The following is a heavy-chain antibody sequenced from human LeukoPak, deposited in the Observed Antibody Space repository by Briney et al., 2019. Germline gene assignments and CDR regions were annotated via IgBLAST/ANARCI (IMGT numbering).Heavy chain of an antibody. Sequence: GGSLQISCKGSGSRFSTYWIGWVRQVPGKGLEWMGLINAADSDTRYSPSFQGQVLISVDKSISTAYLQWGNLKATDTAFYYCARVPCTGGSCSRTFDYWGQGTLVTVYS. CDR3: ARVPCTGGSCSRTFDY. V-gene: IGHV5-51*01. CDR1: GSRFSTYW. D-gene: IGHD2-8*02. CDR2: INAADSDT. J-gene: IGHJ4*02.